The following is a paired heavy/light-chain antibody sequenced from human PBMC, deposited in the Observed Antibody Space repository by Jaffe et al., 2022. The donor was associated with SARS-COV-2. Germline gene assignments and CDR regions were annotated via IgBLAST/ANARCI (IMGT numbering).Light chain of an antibody. Sequence: QSVLTQPPSASGTPGQRVTISCSGSSSNLGSNSVHWYQQLPGTAPKLLIYSSNQRPSGVPDRFSGSKSGASASLAISGLQSEDEADYYCAVWDDSLNGPVFGGGTKLTVL. V-gene: IGLV1-44*01. J-gene: IGLJ2*01. CDR1: SSNLGSNS. CDR3: AVWDDSLNGPV. CDR2: SSN.
Heavy chain of an antibody. CDR2: IYYSGTT. V-gene: IGHV4-61*08. CDR3: ARIYCSRGSCSMFGRFDP. CDR1: GDSVNSGDYY. Sequence: QVQLQESGPGLVKSSETLSLTCTVSGDSVNSGDYYWSWIRQPPGKGLEWIGYIYYSGTTKYNPSLKSRVTVSVDPSKDQFSLRLSSVTAADTAVYYCARIYCSRGSCSMFGRFDPWGQGTLVTVSS. D-gene: IGHD2-15*01. J-gene: IGHJ5*02.